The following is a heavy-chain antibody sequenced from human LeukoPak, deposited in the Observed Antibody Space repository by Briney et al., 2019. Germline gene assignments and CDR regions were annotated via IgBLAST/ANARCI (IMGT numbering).Heavy chain of an antibody. CDR1: GYTFTSYD. V-gene: IGHV1-8*01. D-gene: IGHD3-22*01. CDR3: ARDFSGYYHYSAFDI. J-gene: IGHJ3*02. Sequence: ASVKVSCKASGYTFTSYDINWVRQATGQGLEWMGWMNPNSGNTGYAQKFQGRVTMTRDTSTSTVYMELSSLRSEDTAVYYCARDFSGYYHYSAFDIWGQGTMVTVSS. CDR2: MNPNSGNT.